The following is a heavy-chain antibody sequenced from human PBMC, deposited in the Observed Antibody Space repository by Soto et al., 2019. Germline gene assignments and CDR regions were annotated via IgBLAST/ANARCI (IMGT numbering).Heavy chain of an antibody. J-gene: IGHJ4*02. D-gene: IGHD5-12*01. V-gene: IGHV3-66*01. Sequence: GGSLRLSCAASGFTVSSNYMSWVRQAPGKGLEWVSVIYSGGSTYYADSVKGRFTISRDNSENTLYLQMNSLRAEDTAVYYCAKDLSILATIQYFDSWGQGNLVTVSS. CDR2: IYSGGST. CDR1: GFTVSSNY. CDR3: AKDLSILATIQYFDS.